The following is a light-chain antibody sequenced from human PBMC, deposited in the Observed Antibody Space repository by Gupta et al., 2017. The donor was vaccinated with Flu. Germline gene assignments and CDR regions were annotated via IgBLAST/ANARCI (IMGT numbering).Light chain of an antibody. CDR2: EVS. J-gene: IGLJ2*01. V-gene: IGLV2-23*02. CDR3: CSYAGRSTLV. Sequence: QSALTQPASVSGSPGQSITISCTGTSSDVGSYNFVSWYQQDPGKAPKLIIYEVSKRPSGASDSFSGSKSGNTASLTISGLQPEDEADYYCCSYAGRSTLVFGGGTKLTVL. CDR1: SSDVGSYNF.